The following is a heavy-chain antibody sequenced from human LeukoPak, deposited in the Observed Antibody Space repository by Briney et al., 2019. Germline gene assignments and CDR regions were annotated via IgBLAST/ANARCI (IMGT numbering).Heavy chain of an antibody. J-gene: IGHJ3*02. V-gene: IGHV3-23*01. CDR1: GFTFNNYA. D-gene: IGHD3-9*01. Sequence: SGGSLRLSCAASGFTFNNYAMSWVRQAPGKGLEWVSAISGSGPSTYYADSVKGRFTISRDNAKNSLYLQMNSLRAEDTAVYYCAREYYDILSGYYKDAFDIWGQGTMVTVSS. CDR3: AREYYDILSGYYKDAFDI. CDR2: ISGSGPST.